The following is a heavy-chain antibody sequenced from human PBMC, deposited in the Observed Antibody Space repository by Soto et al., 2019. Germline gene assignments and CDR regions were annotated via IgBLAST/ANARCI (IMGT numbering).Heavy chain of an antibody. D-gene: IGHD5-12*01. CDR2: IIPILGIA. CDR1: GGTFSSYT. Sequence: QVQLVQSGAEVKKPGSSVKVSCKASGGTFSSYTISWVRQAPGQGLEWMGRIIPILGIANYAQKLQGRVTITADKSTSTAYMELSSLRSEDTAVYYCARDLKKRGYSGYDSLDYWGQGTLVTVSS. J-gene: IGHJ4*02. CDR3: ARDLKKRGYSGYDSLDY. V-gene: IGHV1-69*08.